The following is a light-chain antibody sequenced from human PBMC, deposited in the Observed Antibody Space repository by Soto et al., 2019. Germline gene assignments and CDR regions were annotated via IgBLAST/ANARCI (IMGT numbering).Light chain of an antibody. CDR3: QQYNDWPRT. J-gene: IGKJ1*01. V-gene: IGKV3-15*01. CDR2: GSS. Sequence: EKLITNSPAPRSGSPGKKATLSSRAGKGVGRNLAWYHQKPGQAPRLLIYGSSARATGIPARFSGSGSGTEFTLTISSLQSEDFAVYYCQQYNDWPRTFGQGTKVEIK. CDR1: KGVGRN.